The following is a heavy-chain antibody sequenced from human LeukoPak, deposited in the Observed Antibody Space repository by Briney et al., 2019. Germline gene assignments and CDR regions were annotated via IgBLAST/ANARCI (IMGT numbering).Heavy chain of an antibody. CDR1: GFTFSSYG. CDR3: AKDHCGGDCYVFDY. V-gene: IGHV3-30*18. CDR2: ISYDGSNK. Sequence: SGGSLRLSCAASGFTFSSYGMHWVRQAPGKGLEWVAVISYDGSNKYYADSVKGRFTISRDNSKNTLYLQMNSLRAEDTAVYYCAKDHCGGDCYVFDYWGQGTLVTVSS. J-gene: IGHJ4*02. D-gene: IGHD2-21*02.